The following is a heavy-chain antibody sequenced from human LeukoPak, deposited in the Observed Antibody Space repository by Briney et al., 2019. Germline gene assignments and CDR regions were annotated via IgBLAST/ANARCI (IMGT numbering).Heavy chain of an antibody. CDR3: ARHHGYSGYVG. J-gene: IGHJ4*02. CDR1: GGSISSYY. Sequence: SETLFLTCTVSGGSISSYYWSWIRQPPGKGLEWIGYIYYSGSTNYNPSLKSRVTISVDTSKNQFSLKLSSVTAADTAVYYCARHHGYSGYVGWGQGTLVTVSS. V-gene: IGHV4-59*08. CDR2: IYYSGST. D-gene: IGHD5-12*01.